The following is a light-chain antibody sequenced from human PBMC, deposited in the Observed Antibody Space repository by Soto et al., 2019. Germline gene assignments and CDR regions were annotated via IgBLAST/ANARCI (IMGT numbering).Light chain of an antibody. CDR3: TSYTRSSTYV. CDR2: DAS. Sequence: QSVLTQPASVSGSPGQSITISCTGTVSDVGGYASVSWYQQHPGKAPKLMIYDASDRPSGVSNRFSGSKSGNTASLTISGLQAEDEADYYCTSYTRSSTYVFGTGTKVTVL. J-gene: IGLJ1*01. V-gene: IGLV2-14*03. CDR1: VSDVGGYAS.